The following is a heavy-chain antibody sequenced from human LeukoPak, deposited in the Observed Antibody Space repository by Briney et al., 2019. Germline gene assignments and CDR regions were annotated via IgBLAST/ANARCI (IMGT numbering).Heavy chain of an antibody. Sequence: SETLSLTCTVSGGSFSSYYRSWIRQPAGKGLEWIGRIYTSGSTNYNPSLKSRVAISLDTSKNPFDLGLSSVSAADTAVYYCAKVKGGYFYALVSWGRGTLVAVHS. D-gene: IGHD5-12*01. CDR2: IYTSGST. CDR1: GGSFSSYY. J-gene: IGHJ4*02. CDR3: AKVKGGYFYALVS. V-gene: IGHV4-4*07.